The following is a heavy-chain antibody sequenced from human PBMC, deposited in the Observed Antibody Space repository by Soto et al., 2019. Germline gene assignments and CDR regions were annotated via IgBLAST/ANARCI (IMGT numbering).Heavy chain of an antibody. CDR1: DGSFSGYY. J-gene: IGHJ6*02. CDR3: ASPSTTTVTNYYYYGMDV. D-gene: IGHD4-17*01. V-gene: IGHV4-34*01. CDR2: INHSGST. Sequence: SETLSLTCAVYDGSFSGYYWSWIRQPPGKGLEWIGEINHSGSTNYNPSLKSRVTISVDTSKNQFSLKLSSVTAADTAVYYCASPSTTTVTNYYYYGMDVWGQGTTVTVSS.